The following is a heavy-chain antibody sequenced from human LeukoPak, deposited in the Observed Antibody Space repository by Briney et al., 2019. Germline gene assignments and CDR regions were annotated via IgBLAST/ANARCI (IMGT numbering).Heavy chain of an antibody. D-gene: IGHD6-19*01. CDR3: ARDHYSSDWYHAFDI. Sequence: QPGGSLRLSCAASGFTFSSYWMHWVRQAPGKGLVWVSRINSDGSSTSYADSVKGRFTISRDNAKNTLYLQMNSLRAEDTAVYYCARDHYSSDWYHAFDIWGQGTMVTVSS. V-gene: IGHV3-74*01. CDR2: INSDGSST. CDR1: GFTFSSYW. J-gene: IGHJ3*02.